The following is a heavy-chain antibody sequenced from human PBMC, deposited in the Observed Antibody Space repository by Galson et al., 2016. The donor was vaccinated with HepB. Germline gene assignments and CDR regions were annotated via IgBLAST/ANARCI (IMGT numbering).Heavy chain of an antibody. V-gene: IGHV6-1*01. CDR3: ARGKIDYYAMDV. CDR2: TSFRANWFN. D-gene: IGHD2/OR15-2a*01. Sequence: CAISGDSVSSNSAAWNWIRQSPSRGLEWLGRTSFRANWFNEYAESVKGRISINADTAKNQFSLQLNSVTPEDTAVYYCARGKIDYYAMDVWGQGTTVTVSS. CDR1: GDSVSSNSAA. J-gene: IGHJ6*02.